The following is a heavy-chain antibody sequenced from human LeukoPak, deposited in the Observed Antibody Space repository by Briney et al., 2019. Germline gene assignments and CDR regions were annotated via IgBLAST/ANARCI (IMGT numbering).Heavy chain of an antibody. V-gene: IGHV1-18*01. J-gene: IGHJ4*02. Sequence: ASVKVSCKASGYTFTSYGISWVRQAPGQGLEWMGWISAYNGNTNYAQKLQGRVTMTTDTSTSTAHMELRSLRSDDTAVYYCARDLELSLFDYWGQGTLVTVSS. CDR3: ARDLELSLFDY. D-gene: IGHD1-26*01. CDR1: GYTFTSYG. CDR2: ISAYNGNT.